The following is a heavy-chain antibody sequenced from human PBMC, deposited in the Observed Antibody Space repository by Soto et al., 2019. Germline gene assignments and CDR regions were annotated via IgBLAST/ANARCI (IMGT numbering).Heavy chain of an antibody. D-gene: IGHD5-18*01. J-gene: IGHJ6*02. Sequence: EAQLVESGGGLIQPGGSLRLSCAASGFTVSDNYITWVRQAPGKGLEWVSLLYSGGRIYYADSVMGRFTISRDTSKNTLYLPMNSLRTEDTAVYCCAKSDPGYAYGLNVWGQGTTVTVSS. CDR3: AKSDPGYAYGLNV. CDR2: LYSGGRI. CDR1: GFTVSDNY. V-gene: IGHV3-53*01.